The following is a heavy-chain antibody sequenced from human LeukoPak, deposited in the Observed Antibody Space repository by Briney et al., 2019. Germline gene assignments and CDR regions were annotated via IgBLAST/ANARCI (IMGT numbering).Heavy chain of an antibody. J-gene: IGHJ4*02. CDR2: IKPDGTEK. V-gene: IGHV3-7*01. CDR3: ARDECSANSCQTRGDY. D-gene: IGHD2-2*01. Sequence: PGGSLRLSCAASGFMFSNHWMCWVRQAPGKGLEWVANIKPDGTEKYYVDSVEGRFTISRDNAKNSLYLQMNSLRVEDTAVYYCARDECSANSCQTRGDYWGQGTLVTVSS. CDR1: GFMFSNHW.